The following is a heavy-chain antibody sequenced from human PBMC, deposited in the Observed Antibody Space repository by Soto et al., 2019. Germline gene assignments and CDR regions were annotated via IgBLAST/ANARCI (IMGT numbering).Heavy chain of an antibody. D-gene: IGHD6-13*01. V-gene: IGHV3-9*01. CDR3: TRDASRDSSARGWFDP. CDR2: ISWNSVSI. Sequence: GGSLRLSCSASGFTFSNYALHWVRQAPGKGLEWVSGISWNSVSIAYADSVKGRFTISRDNAKNSLHLQMNSLRAEDTAVYYCTRDASRDSSARGWFDPWGPGTLVTVSS. J-gene: IGHJ5*02. CDR1: GFTFSNYA.